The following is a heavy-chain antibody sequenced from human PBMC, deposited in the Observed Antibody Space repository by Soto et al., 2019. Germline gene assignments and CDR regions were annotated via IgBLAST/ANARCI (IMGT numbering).Heavy chain of an antibody. Sequence: RVSLRLSCAASGFTFTSYGMHWVRHAPGKGLEWMSLILHDGSAECYDDSVKGRFTISRDNSKNTLYRQRNSLRAEDTAVYHCATSRDGYSVYYDYGMGVWGQGTTVIGS. V-gene: IGHV3-30*03. D-gene: IGHD4-4*01. J-gene: IGHJ6*02. CDR3: ATSRDGYSVYYDYGMGV. CDR2: ILHDGSAE. CDR1: GFTFTSYG.